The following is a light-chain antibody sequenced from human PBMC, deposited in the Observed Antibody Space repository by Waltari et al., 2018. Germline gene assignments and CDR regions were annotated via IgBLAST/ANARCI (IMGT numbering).Light chain of an antibody. CDR1: SRDIGAFDL. V-gene: IGLV2-14*03. CDR3: SSFTTGSTGL. Sequence: QSALAQPASVSGSPGQSITISCTGSSRDIGAFDLVSWYQQHPGRAPRLLIRNVSERPSGVPHRFSGSKSGNTASLTISSLRSEDESLYFCSSFTTGSTGLFGGGTKLTVL. J-gene: IGLJ2*01. CDR2: NVS.